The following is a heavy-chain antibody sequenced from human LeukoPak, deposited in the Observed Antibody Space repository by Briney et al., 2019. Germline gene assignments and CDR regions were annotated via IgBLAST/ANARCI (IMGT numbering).Heavy chain of an antibody. V-gene: IGHV3-9*01. Sequence: PGGSLRLSCAASGFTFDTYAMHWVRQAPGKGLEWVSGISWNSGSIGYADSVKGRFTISRDNAKNSLYLQMNSLRAEDTALDYCAKDVDGGYDYSDAFDIWGQGTMVTVSS. CDR1: GFTFDTYA. J-gene: IGHJ3*02. CDR2: ISWNSGSI. D-gene: IGHD5-12*01. CDR3: AKDVDGGYDYSDAFDI.